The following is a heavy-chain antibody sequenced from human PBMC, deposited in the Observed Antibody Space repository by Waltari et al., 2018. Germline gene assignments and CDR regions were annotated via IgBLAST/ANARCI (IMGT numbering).Heavy chain of an antibody. CDR1: GGPISRGRFY. J-gene: IGHJ5*02. V-gene: IGHV4-39*01. CDR2: MYYRAFI. CDR3: ARHWKKSGYRFDP. Sequence: QLQPQESGPGLVKPPETLSLSCTVPGGPISRGRFYWGWIRQSQGKGLEWMGSMYYRAFIDYNPTLQSRVTISGDTSKNQFSLTLSSVTAADTAVYYCARHWKKSGYRFDPWGQGTLVTVSS. D-gene: IGHD5-12*01.